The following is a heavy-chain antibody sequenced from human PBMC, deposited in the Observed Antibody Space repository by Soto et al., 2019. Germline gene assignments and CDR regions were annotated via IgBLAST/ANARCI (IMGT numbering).Heavy chain of an antibody. CDR1: GFTFSSYA. V-gene: IGHV3-23*01. Sequence: EVQLLESGGGLVQPGGSLRLSCAASGFTFSSYAMSWVRQAPGKGLEWVSAISGSGGSTYYADSVKGRFTISRDSSKNTLDLQMNSLRAEDTAVYYCAMAGGIATAGAFTYWGQGTLVTVSS. J-gene: IGHJ4*02. D-gene: IGHD6-13*01. CDR3: AMAGGIATAGAFTY. CDR2: ISGSGGST.